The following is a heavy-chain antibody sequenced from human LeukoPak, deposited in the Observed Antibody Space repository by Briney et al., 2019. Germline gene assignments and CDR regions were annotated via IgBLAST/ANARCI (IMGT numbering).Heavy chain of an antibody. CDR3: ARDRSTVTTWIDY. CDR1: GFTFSSYE. CDR2: ISGSGTTI. Sequence: PGGSLRLSCAASGFTFSSYEMNWVRQAPGKGLEWVSYISGSGTTIYYADSVKGRFTISRDNGKNSLFLQMNTLRAEDTAVYYCARDRSTVTTWIDYWGQGTLVTVSS. J-gene: IGHJ4*02. D-gene: IGHD4-17*01. V-gene: IGHV3-48*03.